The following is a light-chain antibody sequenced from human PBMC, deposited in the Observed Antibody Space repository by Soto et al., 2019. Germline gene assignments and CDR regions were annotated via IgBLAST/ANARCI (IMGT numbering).Light chain of an antibody. V-gene: IGKV3-15*01. CDR2: GAS. CDR3: QQYNNWPRT. Sequence: ETVMTQSPATLSVSPGERATLSCRASQSVSSDLAWYHQKPGQAPRLLIYGASTRATGIPARFSGSGSGTEFTLTITSLQSEDFAVYYCQQYNNWPRTFGQGTKVDI. CDR1: QSVSSD. J-gene: IGKJ1*01.